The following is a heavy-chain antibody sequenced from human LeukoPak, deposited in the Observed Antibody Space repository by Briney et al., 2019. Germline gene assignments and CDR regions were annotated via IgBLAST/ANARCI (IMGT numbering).Heavy chain of an antibody. J-gene: IGHJ5*02. CDR3: ARGIGGYSYGPADWFDP. CDR1: GGSFSGYY. V-gene: IGHV4-34*01. CDR2: INHSGST. D-gene: IGHD5-18*01. Sequence: SETLSLTCAVYGGSFSGYYWSWIRQPPGKGLEWIGEINHSGSTNYNPSLKSRVTISVDTSKNQFSLKLRSVTAADTAVYYCARGIGGYSYGPADWFDPWGQGTLVTVSS.